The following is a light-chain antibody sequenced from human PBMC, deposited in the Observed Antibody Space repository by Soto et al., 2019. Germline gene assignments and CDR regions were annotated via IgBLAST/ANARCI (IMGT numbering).Light chain of an antibody. CDR3: MQSTQIPLT. CDR2: KTS. V-gene: IGKV2-24*01. Sequence: DIVMTQTPLSSPVTLGQPASISCRSSQSLVHSGGNTYLNWLQQRPGQPPRLLIYKTSNRFSGVPGRFSGSGAGTDFTLQISRVEAEDVGVYYCMQSTQIPLTFGGGTRVEIK. J-gene: IGKJ4*01. CDR1: QSLVHSGGNTY.